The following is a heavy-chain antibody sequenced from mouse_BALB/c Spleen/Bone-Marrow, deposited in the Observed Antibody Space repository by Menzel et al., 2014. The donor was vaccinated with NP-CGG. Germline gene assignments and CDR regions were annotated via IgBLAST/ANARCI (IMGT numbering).Heavy chain of an antibody. D-gene: IGHD3-1*01. Sequence: VQLQQSGAELVKPGTSVKLSCKASGYNFTSYWINWVKLRPGQGLEWIGDIYPGSGSTNYNEKFKSKATLTVDTSSSTAYMRLSSLSSVDSALYYCARFSQRGLLAYWGPRTLVTVSA. J-gene: IGHJ3*01. CDR3: ARFSQRGLLAY. CDR1: GYNFTSYW. V-gene: IGHV1-55*01. CDR2: IYPGSGST.